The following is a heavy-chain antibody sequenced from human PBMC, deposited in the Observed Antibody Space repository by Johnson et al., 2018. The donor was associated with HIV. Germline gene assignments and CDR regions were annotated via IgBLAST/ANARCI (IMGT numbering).Heavy chain of an antibody. CDR1: GFTFSDYY. V-gene: IGHV3-11*04. D-gene: IGHD1-1*01. J-gene: IGHJ3*01. CDR3: ARGGYNWNDERADAFDL. CDR2: ISSSGSSR. Sequence: QVQLVESGGGLVKPGGSLRLYCAASGFTFSDYYMSWIRQAPGKGLEWVSYISSSGSSRYYADSVKGRFTISRDNSKNTLYLQMNSLREDDTALFYSARGGYNWNDERADAFDLWGQGTMVTVSS.